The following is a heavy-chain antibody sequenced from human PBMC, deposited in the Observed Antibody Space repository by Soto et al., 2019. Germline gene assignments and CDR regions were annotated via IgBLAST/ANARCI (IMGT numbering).Heavy chain of an antibody. V-gene: IGHV3-23*01. CDR1: GVTFSSYA. J-gene: IGHJ4*02. CDR3: AKDLYPSSDDSEFPYYFDY. Sequence: GGSLRLSCAASGVTFSSYAMSWVRQAPGKGLEWVSAISGSGGSTYYADSVKGRFTISRDNSKNTLYLQMNSLRAEDTAVYYCAKDLYPSSDDSEFPYYFDYWGQGTLVTVS. CDR2: ISGSGGST. D-gene: IGHD6-19*01.